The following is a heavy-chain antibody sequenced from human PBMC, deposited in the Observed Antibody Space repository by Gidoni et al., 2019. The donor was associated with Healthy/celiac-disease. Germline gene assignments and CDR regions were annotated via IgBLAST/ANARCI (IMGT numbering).Heavy chain of an antibody. CDR3: AREGDREGNDY. CDR1: GGSFSGYY. CDR2: INHSGST. V-gene: IGHV4-34*01. J-gene: IGHJ4*02. D-gene: IGHD3-16*01. Sequence: QVQLQQWGAGLLKPSETLSLTGAVYGGSFSGYYWSWIRQPPGKGLGWIWEINHSGSTHYNPSLKSRVTISVDTSKNQFSLKLSSVAAADTAVYYCAREGDREGNDYWGQGTLVTVSS.